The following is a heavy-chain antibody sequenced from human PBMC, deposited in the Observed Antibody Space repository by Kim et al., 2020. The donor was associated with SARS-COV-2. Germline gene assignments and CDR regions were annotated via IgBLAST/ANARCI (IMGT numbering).Heavy chain of an antibody. CDR3: ARGGYCTATTCTNYDGLDV. CDR2: IYYDGSNE. CDR1: GFDFSSYA. J-gene: IGHJ6*02. D-gene: IGHD2-8*02. Sequence: GGSLRLSCAASGFDFSSYAMYWVRQAPGKGLEWVTLIYYDGSNEYYADSVRGRFTISKDNSRNKLYLQMNSLRAEDTAVYYCARGGYCTATTCTNYDGLDVWGQGTTVIVSS. V-gene: IGHV3-33*07.